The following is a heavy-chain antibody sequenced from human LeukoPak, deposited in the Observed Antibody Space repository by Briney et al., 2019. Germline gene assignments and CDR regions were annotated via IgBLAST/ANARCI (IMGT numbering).Heavy chain of an antibody. CDR1: GGPISSGGYY. J-gene: IGHJ5*02. Sequence: SETLSLTCTVSGGPISSGGYYWSWIRQHPGKGLEWIGYVYYSGSTYYNPSLKSRVTISVDTSKNQFSLRLSSVTAADTAVYYCARVGYDILTGYFNWFDPWGQGTLVTVSS. CDR3: ARVGYDILTGYFNWFDP. V-gene: IGHV4-31*03. CDR2: VYYSGST. D-gene: IGHD3-9*01.